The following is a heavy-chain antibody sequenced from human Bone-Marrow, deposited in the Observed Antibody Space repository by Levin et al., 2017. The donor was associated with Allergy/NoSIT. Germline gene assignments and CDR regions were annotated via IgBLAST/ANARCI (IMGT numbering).Heavy chain of an antibody. D-gene: IGHD6-13*01. J-gene: IGHJ3*02. CDR1: GFTFSSHA. Sequence: RTGGSLRLSCAASGFTFSSHAMTWVRQAPGKGLEWVSSIKGSGSDTYYADSVKGRFTMSRDNSKNTLYLQMNSLRAEDTAIYYCAKVVEQQLVRAAFDIWGQGTMVTVSS. CDR3: AKVVEQQLVRAAFDI. V-gene: IGHV3-23*01. CDR2: IKGSGSDT.